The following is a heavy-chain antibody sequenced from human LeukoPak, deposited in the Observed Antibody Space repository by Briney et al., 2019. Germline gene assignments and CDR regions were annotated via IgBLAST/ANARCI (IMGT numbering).Heavy chain of an antibody. V-gene: IGHV1-18*01. Sequence: ASVKVSCKASGYTFTSYGISWVRQAPGQGLEWRGWISAYNGNTNYAQKLQGRVTITADKSTSTAYMELSSLRSEATAVYYCARKGTSVAGLDYWGQGTLVTVSS. J-gene: IGHJ4*02. CDR1: GYTFTSYG. CDR2: ISAYNGNT. CDR3: ARKGTSVAGLDY. D-gene: IGHD6-19*01.